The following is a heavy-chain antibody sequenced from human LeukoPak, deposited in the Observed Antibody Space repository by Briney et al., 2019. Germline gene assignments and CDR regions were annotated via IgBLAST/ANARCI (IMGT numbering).Heavy chain of an antibody. CDR1: GGSFSGYY. J-gene: IGHJ4*02. D-gene: IGHD3-10*01. V-gene: IGHV4-34*01. Sequence: PSETLSLTCAVYGGSFSGYYWSWIRQPPGKGLEWIGEINHSGSTNYNPSLKGRVTISVDTSKNQFSLKLSSVTAADTAVYYCARGRGRHAGYWGQGTLVTVSS. CDR2: INHSGST. CDR3: ARGRGRHAGY.